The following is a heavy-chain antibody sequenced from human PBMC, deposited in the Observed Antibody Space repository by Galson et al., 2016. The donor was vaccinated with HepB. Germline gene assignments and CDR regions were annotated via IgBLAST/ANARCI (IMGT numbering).Heavy chain of an antibody. CDR3: ARGAGELLDYGMDV. Sequence: SLRLSCAASGFTFSDYYMSWIRQAPGKGLEWISYLSGSGSTIYYADSVKSRFTIDRHNAKNSLYLQMTSLRSEDTAVYYCARGAGELLDYGMDVWGQGTTVTVSS. CDR1: GFTFSDYY. D-gene: IGHD1-26*01. CDR2: LSGSGSTI. J-gene: IGHJ6*02. V-gene: IGHV3-11*01.